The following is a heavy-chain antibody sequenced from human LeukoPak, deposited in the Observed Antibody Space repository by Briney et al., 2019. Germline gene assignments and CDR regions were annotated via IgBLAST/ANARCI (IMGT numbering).Heavy chain of an antibody. D-gene: IGHD3-22*01. Sequence: GGSLRLSCAASGFTFSSYVMHWVRQAPGKGLEWVAVISYDGSNKYYADSVKGRFTISRDNSKNTLYLQMNSLRAEDTAVYYCAKGITMIVVVIPGMDVWGQGTTATVSS. V-gene: IGHV3-30*18. CDR2: ISYDGSNK. CDR1: GFTFSSYV. J-gene: IGHJ6*02. CDR3: AKGITMIVVVIPGMDV.